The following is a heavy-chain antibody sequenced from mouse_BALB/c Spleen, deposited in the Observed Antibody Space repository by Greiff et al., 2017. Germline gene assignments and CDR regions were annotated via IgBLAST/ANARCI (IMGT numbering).Heavy chain of an antibody. D-gene: IGHD2-14*01. CDR3: ARSGYDKYYFDY. CDR1: GFTFSSFG. CDR2: ISSGSSTI. V-gene: IGHV5-17*02. J-gene: IGHJ2*01. Sequence: EVQLVESGGGLVQPGGSRKLSCAASGFTFSSFGMHWVRQAPEKGLEWVAYISSGSSTIYYADTVKGRFTISRDNPKNTLFLQMTSLRSEDTAMYYCARSGYDKYYFDYWGQGTTLTVSS.